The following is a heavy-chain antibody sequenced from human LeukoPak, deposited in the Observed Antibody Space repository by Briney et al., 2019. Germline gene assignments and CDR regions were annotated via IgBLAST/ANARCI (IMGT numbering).Heavy chain of an antibody. V-gene: IGHV4-39*01. CDR3: ARQSMVRGVTDAFDI. CDR2: IYYSGST. Sequence: PETLSLTCTVSGGSISSSSYYWGWIRQPPGKGLEWIGSIYYSGSTYYNPSLKSRVTISVDTSKNQFSLKLSSVTAADTAVYYCARQSMVRGVTDAFDIWGQGIIVTVSS. D-gene: IGHD3-10*01. J-gene: IGHJ3*02. CDR1: GGSISSSSYY.